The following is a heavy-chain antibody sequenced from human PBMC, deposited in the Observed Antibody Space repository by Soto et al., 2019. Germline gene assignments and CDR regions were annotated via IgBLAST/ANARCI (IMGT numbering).Heavy chain of an antibody. D-gene: IGHD6-6*01. J-gene: IGHJ6*02. Sequence: PGGPLRLSRASSGFTISSNYMSWVRQAPGKGLKWVSVIYSGGSTYYADYVKGRFTISRDNSKNTLYLQMNSLRAEDTAVYYCVIDISSSPGGEEERLYYYYGMDVWRQGTTVTVSS. CDR1: GFTISSNY. CDR2: IYSGGST. CDR3: VIDISSSPGGEEERLYYYYGMDV. V-gene: IGHV3-53*01.